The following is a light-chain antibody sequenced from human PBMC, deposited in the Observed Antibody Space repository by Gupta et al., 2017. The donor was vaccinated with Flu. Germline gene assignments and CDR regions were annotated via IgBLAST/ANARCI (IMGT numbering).Light chain of an antibody. Sequence: QSALTQPASVSGSPGQSITIFCTGTSSDVGNYNLLSWYQQHPGKAPKLVIYDVTKRPSGISNHFSGSKSGNTASLTISGLQVEDEADYYCSSYAGSSTHVFGTGTKVTVL. CDR3: SSYAGSSTHV. CDR1: SSDVGNYNL. V-gene: IGLV2-23*02. J-gene: IGLJ1*01. CDR2: DVT.